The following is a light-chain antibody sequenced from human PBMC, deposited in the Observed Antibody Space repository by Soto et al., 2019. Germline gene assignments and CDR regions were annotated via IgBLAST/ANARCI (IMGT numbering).Light chain of an antibody. CDR3: QQYIYWPWT. CDR1: QSVSST. V-gene: IGKV3-15*01. Sequence: EIVMTQSPATLSVSPGERATLSCRASQSVSSTLAWYQQKPGQAPRLLIHGASTRATGIPARFSGSGSGTEFTLTISSLQSEDFAVYYCQQYIYWPWTFGQGTKVDIK. J-gene: IGKJ1*01. CDR2: GAS.